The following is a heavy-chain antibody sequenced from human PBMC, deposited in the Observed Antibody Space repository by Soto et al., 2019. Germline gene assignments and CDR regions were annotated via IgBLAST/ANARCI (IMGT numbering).Heavy chain of an antibody. CDR3: ACVGTILGVVSSFDY. J-gene: IGHJ4*02. D-gene: IGHD3-3*01. V-gene: IGHV4-59*01. CDR1: GGSISNYY. Sequence: QVQLQESGPGLVKPSATLSLTCSVSGGSISNYYWSWIRQPPGKGLEFIGYIYHRGITNYNPSLKSRFTQSVDMSKYQFSLKLSSVTAADTAVSYCACVGTILGVVSSFDYWGQGTLVTVSS. CDR2: IYHRGIT.